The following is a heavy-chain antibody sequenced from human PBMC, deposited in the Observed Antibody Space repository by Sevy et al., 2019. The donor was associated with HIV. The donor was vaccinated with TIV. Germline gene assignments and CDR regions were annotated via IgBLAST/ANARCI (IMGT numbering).Heavy chain of an antibody. CDR3: ARDLAVAGNWFDP. CDR2: ISYDGSNK. J-gene: IGHJ5*02. V-gene: IGHV3-30-3*01. Sequence: GGSLRLSRAASGFTFSSYAMHWVRQAPGKGLEWVAVISYDGSNKYYADSVKGRFTISRDNSKNTLYLQMNSLRAEDTAVYYCARDLAVAGNWFDPWGQGTLVTVSS. CDR1: GFTFSSYA. D-gene: IGHD6-19*01.